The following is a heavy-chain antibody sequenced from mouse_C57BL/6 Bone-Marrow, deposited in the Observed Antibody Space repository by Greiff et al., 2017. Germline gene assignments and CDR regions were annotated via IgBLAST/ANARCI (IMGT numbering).Heavy chain of an antibody. V-gene: IGHV1-22*01. Sequence: EVQLQQSGPELVKPGASVKMSCKASGYTFTDYNMHWVKQSHGKSLEWIGYINPNNGGTSYNQKFKGKATLTVNKSSSTAYMELRSLTSEDSAVYYCASGDGSSYRAMDYWGQGTSVTVSS. CDR3: ASGDGSSYRAMDY. CDR2: INPNNGGT. D-gene: IGHD1-1*01. J-gene: IGHJ4*01. CDR1: GYTFTDYN.